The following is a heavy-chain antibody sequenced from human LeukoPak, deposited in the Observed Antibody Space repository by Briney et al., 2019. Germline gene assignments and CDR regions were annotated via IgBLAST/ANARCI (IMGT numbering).Heavy chain of an antibody. CDR3: TTATDIVLMVYAIAYDYGDYSDAFDI. CDR2: IKSKTDGGTT. CDR1: GFTFSNAW. J-gene: IGHJ3*02. V-gene: IGHV3-15*01. D-gene: IGHD2-8*01. Sequence: GGSLRLSCAASGFTFSNAWMSWVRQAPGKGLEWVGRIKSKTDGGTTGYAAPVKGRFTISRDDSKNTLYLQMNSLKTEDTAVYYCTTATDIVLMVYAIAYDYGDYSDAFDIWGQGTMVTVSS.